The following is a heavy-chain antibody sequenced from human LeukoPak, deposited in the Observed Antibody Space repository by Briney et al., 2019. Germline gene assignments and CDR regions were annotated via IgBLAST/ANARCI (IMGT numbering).Heavy chain of an antibody. Sequence: SETLSLTCAVSGGFISTYYWSWIRQPPGKGLEWIGFISYSGSTYHNPSLKSRVTMSVDTSKNQFSLNLRSVTAADTAVYYCARDRYSYGFWGQGILVTVSS. CDR1: GGFISTYY. CDR3: ARDRYSYGF. D-gene: IGHD5-18*01. J-gene: IGHJ4*02. V-gene: IGHV4-59*01. CDR2: ISYSGST.